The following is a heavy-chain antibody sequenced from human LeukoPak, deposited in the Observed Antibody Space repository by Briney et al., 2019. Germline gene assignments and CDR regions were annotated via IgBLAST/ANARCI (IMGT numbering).Heavy chain of an antibody. J-gene: IGHJ4*02. CDR2: INPNSGGT. CDR1: GYTCTGYY. D-gene: IGHD2-15*01. V-gene: IGHV1-2*04. CDR3: ARTYCSGGSCYDY. Sequence: ASVKVSCKASGYTCTGYYMHWVRQAPGQGLEWMGWINPNSGGTNYAQKVQGWGTMTRDPSLSTAYMELSRLRSDDKAVYYCARTYCSGGSCYDYWGQGTLVTVSS.